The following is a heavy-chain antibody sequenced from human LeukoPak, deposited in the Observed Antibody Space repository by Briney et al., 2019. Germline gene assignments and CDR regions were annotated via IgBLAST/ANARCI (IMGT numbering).Heavy chain of an antibody. Sequence: GGSLRLSCAASGFTFSSYSMNWVRQAPGKGLEWVSSISSSSSYIYYAGSVKGRFTISRDNAKNSLYLQMNSLRAEDTAVYYCARDLITGPYYYGMDVWGQGTTVTVSS. J-gene: IGHJ6*02. V-gene: IGHV3-21*04. CDR3: ARDLITGPYYYGMDV. D-gene: IGHD3-16*01. CDR1: GFTFSSYS. CDR2: ISSSSSYI.